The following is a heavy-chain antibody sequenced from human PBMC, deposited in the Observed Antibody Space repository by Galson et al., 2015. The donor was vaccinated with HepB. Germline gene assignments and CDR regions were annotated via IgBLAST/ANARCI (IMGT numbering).Heavy chain of an antibody. CDR1: GSTFTSYD. V-gene: IGHV1-8*01. J-gene: IGHJ2*01. CDR3: ARGQSRVRYFDWLTNFWYFEL. Sequence: SVKVSCKASGSTFTSYDLIWVRQATGQGLEWMGWMSPNSGNTGYAQKFQGRVTMTRNNSIRTAYMELSSLRPEDTAVYYCARGQSRVRYFDWLTNFWYFELWGRGSMVTVSS. CDR2: MSPNSGNT. D-gene: IGHD3-9*01.